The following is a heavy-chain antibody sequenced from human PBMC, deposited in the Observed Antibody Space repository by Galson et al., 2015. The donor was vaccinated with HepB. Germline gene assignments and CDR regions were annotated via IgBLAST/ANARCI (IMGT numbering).Heavy chain of an antibody. V-gene: IGHV3-30*04. J-gene: IGHJ2*01. CDR3: ARHGVNYGDYVWYSDV. Sequence: SLRLSCAASGFTFANFSMHWVRQAPGRGLEWLTFIAFAGRAAYHQDSLKGRFTVSRDNSQNMLYLQMDNLRIEDSAVYFCARHGVNYGDYVWYSDVWGRGTQVTVSS. D-gene: IGHD4-17*01. CDR1: GFTFANFS. CDR2: IAFAGRAA.